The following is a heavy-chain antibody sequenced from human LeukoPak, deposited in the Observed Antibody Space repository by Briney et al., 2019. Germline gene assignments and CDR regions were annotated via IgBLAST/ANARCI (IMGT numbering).Heavy chain of an antibody. V-gene: IGHV1-18*01. CDR3: ARDPGYDFWGGYYFDY. D-gene: IGHD3-3*01. J-gene: IGHJ4*02. CDR1: GYTFTSYG. Sequence: GASVKVSCKASGYTFTSYGISWVRQAPGQGLEWMGWISAYNGNTNYAQKLQGRVTMTTDTSTSTAYMELRSLRSDDTAVYYCARDPGYDFWGGYYFDYWGQGTLVTVSS. CDR2: ISAYNGNT.